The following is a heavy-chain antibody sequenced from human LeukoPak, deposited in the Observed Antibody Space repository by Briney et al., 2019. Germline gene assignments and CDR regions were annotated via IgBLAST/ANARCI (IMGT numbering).Heavy chain of an antibody. Sequence: PGGSLRLSCAASGFTFSSYAMSWVRQAPGRGLDWVSGISGSGGSTYYADSVKGRFTISRDNSKNTLYLQMNSLRAEDTAVYYCAKVPMVYAPYFDYWGQGTLVTVSS. J-gene: IGHJ4*02. D-gene: IGHD2-8*01. CDR3: AKVPMVYAPYFDY. V-gene: IGHV3-23*01. CDR1: GFTFSSYA. CDR2: ISGSGGST.